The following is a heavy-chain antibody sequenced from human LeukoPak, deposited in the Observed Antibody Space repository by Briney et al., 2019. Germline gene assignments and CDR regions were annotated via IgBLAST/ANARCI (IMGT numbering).Heavy chain of an antibody. CDR2: INSDGSST. D-gene: IGHD6-25*01. V-gene: IGHV3-74*01. J-gene: IGHJ1*01. Sequence: PGGSLRLSCAASGFTFSTYWMHWVRQGPGKGLVWVSRINSDGSSTSYADSVKGRFTISRDNAKDTLYLQMNSLRAEDTAVYYCARDYSSGRNLEYFQHWGQGTLVTVSS. CDR1: GFTFSTYW. CDR3: ARDYSSGRNLEYFQH.